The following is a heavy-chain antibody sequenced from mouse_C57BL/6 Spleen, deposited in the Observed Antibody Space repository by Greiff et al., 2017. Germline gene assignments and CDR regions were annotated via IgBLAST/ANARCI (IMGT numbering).Heavy chain of an antibody. V-gene: IGHV1-74*01. CDR1: GYTFTSYW. J-gene: IGHJ3*01. CDR3: AINREPYDYDEAY. Sequence: QVHVKQPGAELVKPGASVKVSCKASGYTFTSYWMHWVKQRPGQGLEWIGRIHPSDSDTNYNQKFKGKATLTVDKSSGTAYMQLSSLTSEDSAVYYCAINREPYDYDEAYWGQGTLVTVSA. CDR2: IHPSDSDT. D-gene: IGHD2-4*01.